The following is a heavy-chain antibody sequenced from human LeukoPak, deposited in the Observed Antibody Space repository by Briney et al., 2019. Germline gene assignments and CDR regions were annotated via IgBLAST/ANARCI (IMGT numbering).Heavy chain of an antibody. CDR2: IYSGGST. J-gene: IGHJ4*02. CDR1: GFTVSHSS. CDR3: ARSLGYLDF. Sequence: GGSLRLSCAASGFTVSHSSMSWVRQAPGKGLEWVSAIYSGGSTYYADSVKGRFTISRDNSKNTLYLQINSLRAEDTAVYYCARSLGYLDFWGQGTLVTVSS. V-gene: IGHV3-66*01. D-gene: IGHD7-27*01.